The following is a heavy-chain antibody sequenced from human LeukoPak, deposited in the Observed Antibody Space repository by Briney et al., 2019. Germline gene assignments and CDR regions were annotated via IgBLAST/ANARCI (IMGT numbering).Heavy chain of an antibody. CDR2: IIPIFGTA. J-gene: IGHJ5*02. D-gene: IGHD3-10*01. V-gene: IGHV1-69*13. CDR1: GGTFSSYA. CDR3: AQEGGSDNWFDP. Sequence: ASVKVSCKASGGTFSSYAISWVRQAPGQGLEWMGGIIPIFGTANHAQKFQGRVTITADESTSTAYMELSSLRSEDTAVYYCAQEGGSDNWFDPWGQGTLVTVSS.